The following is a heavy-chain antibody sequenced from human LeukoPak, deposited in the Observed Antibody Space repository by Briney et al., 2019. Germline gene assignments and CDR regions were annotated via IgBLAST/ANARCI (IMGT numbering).Heavy chain of an antibody. Sequence: PGGSLRLSCAASGFTFNIYAMHWVRQAPGKGLEWVAVILNDGSNKYYADSVKGRFTISRDNSRNTLNLQMNSLTAEDTAFYYCARALDPGWTYYYMDVWGKGTTVTVSS. V-gene: IGHV3-30-3*01. D-gene: IGHD1-14*01. CDR3: ARALDPGWTYYYMDV. CDR2: ILNDGSNK. CDR1: GFTFNIYA. J-gene: IGHJ6*03.